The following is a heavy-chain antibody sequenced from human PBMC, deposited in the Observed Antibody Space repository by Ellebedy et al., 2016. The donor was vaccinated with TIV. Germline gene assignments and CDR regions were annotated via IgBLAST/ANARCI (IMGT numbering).Heavy chain of an antibody. V-gene: IGHV4-30-4*01. CDR3: ARGLTTIFGVVNWFDP. D-gene: IGHD3-3*01. J-gene: IGHJ5*02. CDR2: IYYSGST. Sequence: SETLSLTXTVSGGSISSGDYYWSWIRQPPGKGLEWIGYIYYSGSTYYNPSLKSRVTISVDTSKNQFSLKLSSVTAADTAVYYCARGLTTIFGVVNWFDPWGQGTLVTVSS. CDR1: GGSISSGDYY.